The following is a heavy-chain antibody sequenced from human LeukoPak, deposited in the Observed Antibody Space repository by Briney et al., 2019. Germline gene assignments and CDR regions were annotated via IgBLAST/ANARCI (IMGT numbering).Heavy chain of an antibody. CDR3: ARGEPLPQESYARTYVSADY. J-gene: IGHJ4*02. CDR1: GYTFTSYY. V-gene: IGHV1-46*01. D-gene: IGHD1-26*01. CDR2: INPSGGST. Sequence: ASVKVSCKASGYTFTSYYTHWVRQAPGQGLEWMGIINPSGGSTSYAQKFQGRVTMTRDTSTSTVYMELSSLRSEDTAVYYCARGEPLPQESYARTYVSADYWGQGTLVTVSS.